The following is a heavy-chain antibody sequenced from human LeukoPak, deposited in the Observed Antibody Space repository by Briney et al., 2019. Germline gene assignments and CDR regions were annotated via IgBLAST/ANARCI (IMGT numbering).Heavy chain of an antibody. CDR2: IFHRGTT. Sequence: SETLSLTCTVSSYSISSDYYWGWIRQPPGKGLEWIGSIFHRGTTYYNPSLKSRVTISVDTSKNQFSLKLSSVTAADTAVYYCAREVAAVGGWSYYYYMDVWGKGTTVTVSS. D-gene: IGHD6-19*01. V-gene: IGHV4-38-2*02. CDR1: SYSISSDYY. CDR3: AREVAAVGGWSYYYYMDV. J-gene: IGHJ6*03.